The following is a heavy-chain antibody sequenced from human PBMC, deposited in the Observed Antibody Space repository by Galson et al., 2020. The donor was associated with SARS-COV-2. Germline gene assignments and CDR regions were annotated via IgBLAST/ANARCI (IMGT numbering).Heavy chain of an antibody. Sequence: SETLSLTCTVSGGSISSYYWNWIRQPLGKGLEWIGNIYYSGSTDYNPSLKSRVAISVDTSKNQFSLKLSSVTAADTAVYYCARGLLWSPDFFDYWGQGTLVTVSS. J-gene: IGHJ4*02. V-gene: IGHV4-59*01. CDR1: GGSISSYY. CDR3: ARGLLWSPDFFDY. D-gene: IGHD3-10*01. CDR2: IYYSGST.